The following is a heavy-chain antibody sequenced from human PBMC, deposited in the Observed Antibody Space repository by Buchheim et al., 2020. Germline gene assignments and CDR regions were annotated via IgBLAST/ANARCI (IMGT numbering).Heavy chain of an antibody. V-gene: IGHV1-2*02. CDR2: INPNSGGT. J-gene: IGHJ6*01. CDR3: ASFSNPVYYYYGMDL. Sequence: QVQLVQSGAEVKKPGASVKVSCKASGYTFTGYYIHWVRQAPGQGLEWMGWINPNSGGTSYPQKFQGRVTMTRDTSIGTAYMELSRLRSDDTAVYYCASFSNPVYYYYGMDLWGQGTT. CDR1: GYTFTGYY.